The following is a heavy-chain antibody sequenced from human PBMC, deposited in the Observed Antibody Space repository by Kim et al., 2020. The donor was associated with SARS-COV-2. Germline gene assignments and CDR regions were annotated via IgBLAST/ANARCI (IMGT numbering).Heavy chain of an antibody. D-gene: IGHD3-9*01. CDR1: GFTFSSYG. CDR3: ANTVNLLYFDWYLHS. CDR2: ISFDGRSA. Sequence: GGSLRLSCAASGFTFSSYGMHWVRQAPGKGLEWVAIISFDGRSAYYTDSVKGRFTISRDDSKNTLYLQMNSLRAEDTAIYYCANTVNLLYFDWYLHSWG. J-gene: IGHJ1*01. V-gene: IGHV3-30*18.